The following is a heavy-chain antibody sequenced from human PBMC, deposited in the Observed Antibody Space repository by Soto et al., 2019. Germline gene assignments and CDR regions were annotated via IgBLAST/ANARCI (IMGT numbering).Heavy chain of an antibody. J-gene: IGHJ4*02. CDR1: GGSISSYY. CDR3: AIYPHKIKAAAPY. Sequence: SETLSLTCTVSGGSISSYYWSWIRQPPGKGLEWIGYIYYSGSTNYNPSLKSRVTISVDTSKNQFSLKLSSVTAADTAVYYCAIYPHKIKAAAPYWGQGTLVTVS. D-gene: IGHD6-13*01. CDR2: IYYSGST. V-gene: IGHV4-59*01.